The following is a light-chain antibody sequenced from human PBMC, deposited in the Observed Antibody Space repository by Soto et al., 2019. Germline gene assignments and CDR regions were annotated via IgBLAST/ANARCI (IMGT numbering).Light chain of an antibody. CDR3: MQTLQTRT. V-gene: IGKV2-28*01. CDR2: MGS. J-gene: IGKJ1*01. CDR1: QSLLHRNGYTY. Sequence: DIVVTQSPLSLTVTPGEPASISCRSSQSLLHRNGYTYLDWYLQKPGQSPQVLIYMGSNRASGVPDRFSGSGSGTDFTLKISRVGAEDVGVYYCMQTLQTRTFGQGTKVGI.